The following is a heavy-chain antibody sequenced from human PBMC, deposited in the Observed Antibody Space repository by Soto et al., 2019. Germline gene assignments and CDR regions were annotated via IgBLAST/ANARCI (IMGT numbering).Heavy chain of an antibody. V-gene: IGHV3-30*03. CDR2: VSYDGSVT. Sequence: QGQLVESGGGVVQPGRSLRLSCAASGFTFSDYGIHWVRQAPGKGLNWVAVVSYDGSVTYYADSVKGRFTISRDNSKNTMYLQMNSLRADDTPVYYCAILAGGSTAVVDYWGQGTLVSVPP. CDR3: AILAGGSTAVVDY. D-gene: IGHD5-12*01. J-gene: IGHJ4*02. CDR1: GFTFSDYG.